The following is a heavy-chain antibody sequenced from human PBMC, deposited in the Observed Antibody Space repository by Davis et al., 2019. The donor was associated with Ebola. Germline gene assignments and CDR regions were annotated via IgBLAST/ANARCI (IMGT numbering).Heavy chain of an antibody. CDR1: GFTFSSYW. V-gene: IGHV3-23*01. CDR3: RARLDY. CDR2: ISGSGGSP. Sequence: GESLKISCAASGFTFSSYWMSWVRQAPGKGLEWVSAISGSGGSPYYADSVKGRFTISRDNSKNTLYLQMNSLRAEDTAVYYCRARLDYWGQGTLVTVSS. J-gene: IGHJ4*02.